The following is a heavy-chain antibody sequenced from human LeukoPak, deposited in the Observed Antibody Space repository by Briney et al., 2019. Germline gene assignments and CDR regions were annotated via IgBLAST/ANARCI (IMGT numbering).Heavy chain of an antibody. Sequence: GESLKISCKASGYTCTNYWIGWVRQMPGKGLEWMGFIYPDDSDSRYSPSFQGQVTISVDKSISTTYLQWSSLKASDTAMYYCVREGQQPAYYYYYMDVWGKGTTVTVSS. CDR3: VREGQQPAYYYYYMDV. J-gene: IGHJ6*03. V-gene: IGHV5-51*01. D-gene: IGHD6-13*01. CDR1: GYTCTNYW. CDR2: IYPDDSDS.